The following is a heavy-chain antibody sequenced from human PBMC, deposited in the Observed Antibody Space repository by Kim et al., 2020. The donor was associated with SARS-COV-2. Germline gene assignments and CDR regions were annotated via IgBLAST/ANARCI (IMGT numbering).Heavy chain of an antibody. CDR3: ARVGSNDFWSGYYGY. V-gene: IGHV3-30*01. J-gene: IGHJ4*02. Sequence: VKGRFTISRDKSKTTLNLQMNSLRAEDTAVYYWARVGSNDFWSGYYGYWGQGTLVTVSS. D-gene: IGHD3-3*01.